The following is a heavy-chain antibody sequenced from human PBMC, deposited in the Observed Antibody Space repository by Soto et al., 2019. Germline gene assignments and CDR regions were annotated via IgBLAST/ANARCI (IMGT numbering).Heavy chain of an antibody. CDR1: GGTFSSYA. V-gene: IGHV1-69*01. D-gene: IGHD3-22*01. CDR3: ARSSEYYYDSSGYFPFDY. Sequence: QVQLVQSGAEVKKPGSSVKVSCKASGGTFSSYAISWVRQAPGQGLEWMGGIIPIFGTANYAQKFQGRVTITADESTSTAYMELSSLRSEDTAVYYCARSSEYYYDSSGYFPFDYWGQGTLVTVSS. J-gene: IGHJ4*02. CDR2: IIPIFGTA.